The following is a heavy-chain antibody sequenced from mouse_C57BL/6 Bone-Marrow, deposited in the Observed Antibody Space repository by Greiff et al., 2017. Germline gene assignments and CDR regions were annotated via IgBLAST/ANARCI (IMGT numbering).Heavy chain of an antibody. Sequence: EVKLMESGGGLVKPGGSLKLSCAASGFTFSDYGMHWVRQAPEKGLEWVAYISSGSSTIYYADTLKGRFTLSRDNDKNTLFLQMTSLRSEDTAMYYCARGPWAYWGQGTLVTVSA. CDR2: ISSGSSTI. V-gene: IGHV5-17*01. CDR3: ARGPWAY. CDR1: GFTFSDYG. J-gene: IGHJ3*01.